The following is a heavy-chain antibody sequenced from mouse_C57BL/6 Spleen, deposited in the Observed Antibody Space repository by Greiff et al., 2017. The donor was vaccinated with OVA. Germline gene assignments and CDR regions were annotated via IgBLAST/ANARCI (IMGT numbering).Heavy chain of an antibody. CDR3: ARLYYDYGWYFDV. D-gene: IGHD2-4*01. CDR2: INPNNGGT. Sequence: EVQLQQSGPELVKPGASVKISCKASGYTFTDYYMNWVKQSHGKSLEWIGDINPNNGGTSYNQKFKGKATLTVDQSSSTAYMELRSLTSEDSAVYYCARLYYDYGWYFDVWGTGTTVTVSS. CDR1: GYTFTDYY. V-gene: IGHV1-26*01. J-gene: IGHJ1*03.